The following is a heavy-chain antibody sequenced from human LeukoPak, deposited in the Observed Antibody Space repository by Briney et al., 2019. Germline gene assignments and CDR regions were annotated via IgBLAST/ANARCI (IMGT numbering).Heavy chain of an antibody. CDR1: GFTFDDYG. Sequence: GGSLRLSCAASGFTFDDYGMSWVRQSPGKGLEWVSGINWNGGSTGYADSVKGRFTISRDNAKNSLYLQMNSLRAEDTALYYCARVLPANYSGSGLDAFDIWGQGTMVTVSS. D-gene: IGHD3-10*01. CDR2: INWNGGST. J-gene: IGHJ3*02. CDR3: ARVLPANYSGSGLDAFDI. V-gene: IGHV3-20*04.